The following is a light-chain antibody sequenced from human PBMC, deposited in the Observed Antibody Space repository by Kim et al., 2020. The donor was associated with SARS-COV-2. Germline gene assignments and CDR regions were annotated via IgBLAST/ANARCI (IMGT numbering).Light chain of an antibody. CDR3: QQHNHWPLT. J-gene: IGKJ4*01. V-gene: IGKV3-15*01. Sequence: EIVMTQSPATLSLSPGERATLSCRASQIVSNTNLVWYQQKTGQAPSLLIYRTSTRAAGVPARFSGSGSGTDFTLTISSLQSEDFAVYYCQQHNHWPLTFGGGTKVDIK. CDR2: RTS. CDR1: QIVSNTN.